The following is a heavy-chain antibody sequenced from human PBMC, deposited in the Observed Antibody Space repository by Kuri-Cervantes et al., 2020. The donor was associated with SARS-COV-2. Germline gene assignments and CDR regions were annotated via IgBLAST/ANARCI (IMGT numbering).Heavy chain of an antibody. Sequence: GGSLRPSCAASGFTFSSYSMNWVRQAPGKGLEWVSSISSSSSYIYYADSVKGRFTISRDNAKSSLYLQMNSLRAEDTAVYYCARDFLLLAAQDYWGQGTLVTVSS. CDR2: ISSSSSYI. D-gene: IGHD6-13*01. CDR3: ARDFLLLAAQDY. J-gene: IGHJ4*02. V-gene: IGHV3-21*01. CDR1: GFTFSSYS.